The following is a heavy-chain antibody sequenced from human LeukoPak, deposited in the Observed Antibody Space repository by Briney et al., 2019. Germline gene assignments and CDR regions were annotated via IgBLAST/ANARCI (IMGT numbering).Heavy chain of an antibody. V-gene: IGHV3-48*03. Sequence: GGSLRLSCAASGFTFSSYAMRWVRQAPGKGLEWVSYISSSGSTIYYADSVKGRFTVSRDNAKNSLYPQMNSLRAEDTAVYYCAREPYYYGSSDYYIPGGFDIWGQGTMVTVSS. CDR2: ISSSGSTI. CDR3: AREPYYYGSSDYYIPGGFDI. J-gene: IGHJ3*02. D-gene: IGHD3-22*01. CDR1: GFTFSSYA.